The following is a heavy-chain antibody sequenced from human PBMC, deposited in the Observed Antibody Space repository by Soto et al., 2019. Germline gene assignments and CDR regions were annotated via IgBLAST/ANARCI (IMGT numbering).Heavy chain of an antibody. D-gene: IGHD3-22*01. J-gene: IGHJ3*02. CDR2: ISGSGGST. CDR3: AKDLYDRLGMAFDI. CDR1: GFTFRGYD. Sequence: GGSLRPSCAASGFTFRGYDMSWDCQASRKGLDGVSAISGSGGSTYYADAVKARLTISRDDSNTTLHLQINNPIAEDTAVYYCAKDLYDRLGMAFDIWGQGTMVTVSS. V-gene: IGHV3-23*01.